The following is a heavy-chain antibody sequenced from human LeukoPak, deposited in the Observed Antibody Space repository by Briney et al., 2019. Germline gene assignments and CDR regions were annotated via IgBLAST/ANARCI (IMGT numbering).Heavy chain of an antibody. CDR1: GFTFSSYG. CDR3: ARAGYCSGGSCYGSDY. Sequence: GGSLRLSCVASGFTFSSYGMHWVRQAPGKGLEWVAAIWYDGSIQYYADSVKGRFTISRGNSKNTLYLQMDSLRAEDTAVYYCARAGYCSGGSCYGSDYWGQGTLVSVSS. V-gene: IGHV3-33*08. D-gene: IGHD2-15*01. CDR2: IWYDGSIQ. J-gene: IGHJ4*02.